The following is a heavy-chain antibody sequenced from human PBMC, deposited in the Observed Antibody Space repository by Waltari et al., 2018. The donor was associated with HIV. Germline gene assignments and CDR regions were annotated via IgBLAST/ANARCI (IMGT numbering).Heavy chain of an antibody. Sequence: QVQLVESGGGVVQPGRSLRLSCAASGFTFSSYGMHWVRQGPGKGLEWVAVRWYDGSNKDYADSVRGRCTISRDNSKNTLYLQMNSLRAEDTAVYYCARQRIRFLYDFDYWGQGTLATVSS. CDR1: GFTFSSYG. D-gene: IGHD3-3*01. J-gene: IGHJ4*02. CDR3: ARQRIRFLYDFDY. V-gene: IGHV3-33*01. CDR2: RWYDGSNK.